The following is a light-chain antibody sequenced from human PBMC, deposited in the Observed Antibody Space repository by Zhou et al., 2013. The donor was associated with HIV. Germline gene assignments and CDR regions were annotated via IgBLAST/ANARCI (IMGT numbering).Light chain of an antibody. CDR3: MQSLQTPWT. V-gene: IGKV2-28*01. Sequence: DIVMTQSPLSLPVTPGEPASISCRSSQSLLYKNGHNYLNWYLQKPGQSPQVLIYLGSNRASGVPDRFSGSGSGTDFTLKISRVDAEDVGVYYCMQSLQTPWTFGQGTKLXIK. CDR2: LGS. J-gene: IGKJ2*01. CDR1: QSLLYKNGHNY.